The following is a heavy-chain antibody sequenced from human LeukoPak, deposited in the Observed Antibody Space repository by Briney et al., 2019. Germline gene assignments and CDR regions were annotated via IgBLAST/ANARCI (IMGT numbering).Heavy chain of an antibody. V-gene: IGHV3-30*04. CDR3: AKDMDHDYDDYGFDY. D-gene: IGHD4-17*01. CDR1: GFTFSNYA. CDR2: ISYDGSKK. J-gene: IGHJ4*02. Sequence: GGSLRLSCAASGFTFSNYAMHWVRQAPGKGLEWVAVISYDGSKKYYADSLKGRFTISRDNSKNTLFLQVNSLRAEDTAVYYCAKDMDHDYDDYGFDYWGQGTLVTVSS.